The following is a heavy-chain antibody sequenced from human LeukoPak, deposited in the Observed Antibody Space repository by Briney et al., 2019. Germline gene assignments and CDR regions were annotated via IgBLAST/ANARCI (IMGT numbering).Heavy chain of an antibody. V-gene: IGHV1-18*01. CDR2: ISAYNGNT. CDR3: ARGNYGDYGDC. Sequence: GASVKVSCKASGYTFTTYGNSWVRQAPGQGLEWMGWISAYNGNTKYAQKLQGRVTLTTDTSTSTVYMELRSLRSDDTAVYYCARGNYGDYGDCWGQGTLVTVSS. CDR1: GYTFTTYG. D-gene: IGHD4-17*01. J-gene: IGHJ4*02.